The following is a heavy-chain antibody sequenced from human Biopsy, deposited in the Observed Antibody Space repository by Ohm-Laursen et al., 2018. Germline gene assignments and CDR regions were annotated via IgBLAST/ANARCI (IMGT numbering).Heavy chain of an antibody. D-gene: IGHD2-8*02. CDR3: ARDRIAYCTAASFDNFGLDV. CDR1: SASINLYY. Sequence: GTLSLTCTVSSASINLYYWGWIRQSTGKGLEWIGYINHSGQTNYNPSLKSRLTMSVETSKNQFSLKLTSVTAADTAVYYCARDRIAYCTAASFDNFGLDVWGQGTTVTVSS. V-gene: IGHV4-59*01. J-gene: IGHJ6*02. CDR2: INHSGQT.